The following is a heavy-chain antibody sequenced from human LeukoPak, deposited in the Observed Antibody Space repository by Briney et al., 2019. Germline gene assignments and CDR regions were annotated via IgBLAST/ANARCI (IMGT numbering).Heavy chain of an antibody. Sequence: PSETLSLTCAVYGGSFSGYYWSWIRQPPGKGLEWIGEINHSGSTNYNPSLKSRVTISVDTSKNQFSLKLSSVTAADTAVYYCAREWFGELFPKNWSDPWGQGTLVTVSS. D-gene: IGHD3-10*01. V-gene: IGHV4-34*01. J-gene: IGHJ5*02. CDR2: INHSGST. CDR1: GGSFSGYY. CDR3: AREWFGELFPKNWSDP.